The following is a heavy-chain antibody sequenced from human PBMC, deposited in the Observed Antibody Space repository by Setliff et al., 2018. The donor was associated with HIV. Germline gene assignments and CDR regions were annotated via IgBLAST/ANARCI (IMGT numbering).Heavy chain of an antibody. CDR3: ARLGGEGEDGWELEAFDI. J-gene: IGHJ3*02. Sequence: SETLSLTCTVSGGSISTYYLTWIRQPAGKGLEWIGRIFASGSTNYNPSLKSRVTMSVDTSKNQFSLRLSSVTAADTAVYYCARLGGEGEDGWELEAFDIWGQGTRVTVSS. V-gene: IGHV4-4*07. D-gene: IGHD3-10*01. CDR1: GGSISTYY. CDR2: IFASGST.